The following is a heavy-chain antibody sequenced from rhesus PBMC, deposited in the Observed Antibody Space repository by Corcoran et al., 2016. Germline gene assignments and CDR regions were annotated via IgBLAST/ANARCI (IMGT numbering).Heavy chain of an antibody. Sequence: EVQLVESGGGLVQPGGSLRLSCAASGFTFSTYGMHWVRQAPGKGLAWVARLKRKADGETADYAASVKVRFKISRDDSKNTLYLQMNSLKTEDTAVYDCTKTTVAATYRYFEFWGQGALVTVSS. CDR3: TKTTVAATYRYFEF. CDR2: LKRKADGETA. D-gene: IGHD4-29*01. V-gene: IGHV3-30*01. J-gene: IGHJ1*01. CDR1: GFTFSTYG.